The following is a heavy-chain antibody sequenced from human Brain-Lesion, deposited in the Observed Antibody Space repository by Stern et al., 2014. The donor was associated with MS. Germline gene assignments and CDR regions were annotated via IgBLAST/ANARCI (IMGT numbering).Heavy chain of an antibody. CDR2: INWNSGSL. J-gene: IGHJ4*02. V-gene: IGHV3-9*01. CDR1: GFTFDDFA. CDR3: TKDSGYFSGLFDY. Sequence: EVQLVESGGGLVQPGRSLRLSCAASGFTFDDFAMHWVRHAPGKGLEWVSGINWNSGSLAYADSVKGRFSISRDSAKNSLFLQMNSLRPEDTALYYCTKDSGYFSGLFDYWGQGTLVTVSS. D-gene: IGHD3-22*01.